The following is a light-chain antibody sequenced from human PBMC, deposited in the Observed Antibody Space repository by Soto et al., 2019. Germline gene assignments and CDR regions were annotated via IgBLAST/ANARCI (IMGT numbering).Light chain of an antibody. CDR1: QSVISN. V-gene: IGKV3-15*01. J-gene: IGKJ1*01. CDR2: GAS. CDR3: QQYSSWPPWT. Sequence: EIVMTHSPATLSVSPCERATLSSSASQSVISNLAWYQQKPGQAPRLLIYGASARATGIPARFSGTGSGTEFTLTISNLQSEDFAVYYCQQYSSWPPWTFGQGTKVDIK.